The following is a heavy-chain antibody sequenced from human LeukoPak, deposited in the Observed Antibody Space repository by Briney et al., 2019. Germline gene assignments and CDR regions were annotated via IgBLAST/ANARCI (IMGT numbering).Heavy chain of an antibody. CDR3: ARLRTYDYVWGSYDAFDI. CDR1: GGSFSGYY. CDR2: INHSGST. Sequence: SETLSLTCAVYGGSFSGYYWSWIRQPPGKGLEWIGEINHSGSTNYNPSLKSRVTISVDTSKNQFSLKLSSVTAADTAVYYCARLRTYDYVWGSYDAFDIWGQGTMVAVSS. V-gene: IGHV4-34*01. J-gene: IGHJ3*02. D-gene: IGHD3-16*01.